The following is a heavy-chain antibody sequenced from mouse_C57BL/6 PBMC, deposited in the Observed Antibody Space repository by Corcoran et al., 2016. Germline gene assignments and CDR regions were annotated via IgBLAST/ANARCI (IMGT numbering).Heavy chain of an antibody. CDR2: TYPGSGNT. CDR3: AREAYYYGSLYWYFES. D-gene: IGHD1-1*01. J-gene: IGHJ1*03. CDR1: GYTFTDYY. V-gene: IGHV1-76*01. Sequence: QVQLKQSGAELVRPGASVKLSCKASGYTFTDYYINWVKQRPGQGLEWIARTYPGSGNTYYNEKFKGKATLTAEKSSSTAYMQLSSLTSEDSGVYFCAREAYYYGSLYWYFESWGTGTSVTVAS.